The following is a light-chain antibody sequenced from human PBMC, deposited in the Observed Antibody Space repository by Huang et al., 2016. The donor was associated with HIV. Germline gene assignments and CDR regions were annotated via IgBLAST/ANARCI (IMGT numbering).Light chain of an antibody. CDR2: GAS. CDR3: QQYSHWPQT. J-gene: IGKJ1*01. Sequence: EIVLTQSPATLSVSPGERATLSCRASQSINTNLAWYQQKYGQAPRLLSSGASTRASGIPARFSGSGSRTEFTLTISSLQSEDFAVYYCQQYSHWPQTFGQGTKVEIK. CDR1: QSINTN. V-gene: IGKV3-15*01.